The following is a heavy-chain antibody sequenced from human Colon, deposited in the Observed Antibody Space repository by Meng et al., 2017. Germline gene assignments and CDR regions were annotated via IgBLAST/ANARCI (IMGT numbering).Heavy chain of an antibody. CDR3: ARDPSNRGAFFDP. J-gene: IGHJ5*02. D-gene: IGHD3-10*01. CDR1: GGSISGDGYY. CDR2: VHDSGDT. V-gene: IGHV4-31*11. Sequence: QVQLKGSGQGPVKPSQTLSLTCVVSGGSISGDGYYWSWIRQHPGKGLEWIGYVHDSGDTYYKSSLKSRITISIDTSENQFSLKLKSVTAADTAVYYCARDPSNRGAFFDPWGQGTLVTVSS.